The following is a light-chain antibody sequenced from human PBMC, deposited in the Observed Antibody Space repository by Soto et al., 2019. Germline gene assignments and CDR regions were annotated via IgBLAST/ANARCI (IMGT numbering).Light chain of an antibody. CDR3: MQALQTPLT. CDR1: QSLLRSYGYNY. Sequence: DIVMTQSPLSLPVTPGEPASISCRSSQSLLRSYGYNYLDWYLQKPVQSPKLLIYLGSNRASGVPDRFSGSGSGTDFTLKITRVEAEDVGVYYCMQALQTPLTFGQGTKLEIK. CDR2: LGS. J-gene: IGKJ2*01. V-gene: IGKV2-28*01.